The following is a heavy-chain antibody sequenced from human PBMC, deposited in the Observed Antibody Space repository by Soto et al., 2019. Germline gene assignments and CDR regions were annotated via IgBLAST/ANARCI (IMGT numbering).Heavy chain of an antibody. Sequence: SETLSLTCTVSGGSISSSSYYWGWIRQPPGKGLEWIGSIYYSGSTYYNPSLKSRVTISVDTSKNQFSLKLSSVTAADTAVYYCASSEAWQLVHPPLYYFDYWGQGTLVTVSS. CDR2: IYYSGST. V-gene: IGHV4-39*01. D-gene: IGHD6-6*01. CDR1: GGSISSSSYY. J-gene: IGHJ4*02. CDR3: ASSEAWQLVHPPLYYFDY.